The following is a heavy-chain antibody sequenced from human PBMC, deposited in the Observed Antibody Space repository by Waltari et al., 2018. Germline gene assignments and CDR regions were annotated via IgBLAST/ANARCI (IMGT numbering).Heavy chain of an antibody. CDR2: IWYDGSNK. CDR3: AKAYGPYGSGNHYFDY. J-gene: IGHJ4*02. D-gene: IGHD3-10*01. CDR1: GFTFSSYG. Sequence: QVQLVESGGGVVQPGRSLRLSCAASGFTFSSYGMHWVRHAPGKGLEWVAVIWYDGSNKYYADSVKGRFTISRDNSKNTLYLQMNSLRAEDTAMYYCAKAYGPYGSGNHYFDYWGQGTLVTVSS. V-gene: IGHV3-30*18.